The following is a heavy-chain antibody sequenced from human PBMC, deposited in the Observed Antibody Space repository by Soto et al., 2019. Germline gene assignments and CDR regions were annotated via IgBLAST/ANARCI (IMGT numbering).Heavy chain of an antibody. Sequence: QVQLVQSGAEVKKPGASVKVSCKASGYTFTTFDIKWVRQATGQGLEYMGWMNPNTGNTGYAQDFQGRVTMTRNTSISTAYMELSSLRSEDTAVYYCAMRGYDSSLNYLHYWGQGTLVTVSS. D-gene: IGHD3-22*01. V-gene: IGHV1-8*01. CDR3: AMRGYDSSLNYLHY. CDR2: MNPNTGNT. CDR1: GYTFTTFD. J-gene: IGHJ4*02.